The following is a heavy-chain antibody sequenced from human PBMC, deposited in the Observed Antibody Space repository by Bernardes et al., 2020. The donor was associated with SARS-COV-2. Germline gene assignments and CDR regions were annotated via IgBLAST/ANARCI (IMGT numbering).Heavy chain of an antibody. CDR3: TRAGATTWLDS. J-gene: IGHJ4*02. Sequence: GGSLRLSCAASGFTFSNYWMSWVRQAPGKGLEWVANIKRDGSEKYYVDSVKGRFTISRDNARNRLFLQMNSLRADDTAVYYCTRAGATTWLDSWGQGTLVTVSS. V-gene: IGHV3-7*01. CDR1: GFTFSNYW. D-gene: IGHD1-26*01. CDR2: IKRDGSEK.